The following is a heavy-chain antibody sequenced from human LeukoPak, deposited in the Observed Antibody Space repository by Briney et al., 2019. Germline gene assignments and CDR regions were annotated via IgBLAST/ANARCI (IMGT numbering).Heavy chain of an antibody. CDR3: ARDPSSTVVMRYYFDY. J-gene: IGHJ4*02. CDR1: GGTFSSYA. CDR2: IIPIFGIA. V-gene: IGHV1-69*04. D-gene: IGHD4-23*01. Sequence: SVKVSCKASGGTFSSYAISWVRQAPGQGLEWMGRIIPIFGIANYAQKFQGRVTITADKSTSTAYVELSSLRSEDTAVYYCARDPSSTVVMRYYFDYWGQGTLVTVSS.